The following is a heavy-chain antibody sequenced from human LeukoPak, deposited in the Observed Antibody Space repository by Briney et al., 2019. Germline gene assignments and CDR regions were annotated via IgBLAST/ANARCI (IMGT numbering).Heavy chain of an antibody. J-gene: IGHJ4*02. D-gene: IGHD6-19*01. CDR3: AKRIAVAGPYFDY. Sequence: GGSLRLSCAASGFTFSSYAMSWVRQGPGKGLEWVSAISTSGGSTYYADSVKGRFTISRDNSKNTLYLQINSLRAEDTAVYYCAKRIAVAGPYFDYWGQGTLVTVSS. CDR1: GFTFSSYA. CDR2: ISTSGGST. V-gene: IGHV3-23*01.